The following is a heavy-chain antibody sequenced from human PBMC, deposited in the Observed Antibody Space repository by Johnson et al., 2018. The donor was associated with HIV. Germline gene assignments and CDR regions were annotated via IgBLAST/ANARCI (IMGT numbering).Heavy chain of an antibody. V-gene: IGHV3-30-3*01. J-gene: IGHJ3*02. Sequence: VQLVESGGGVVQPGRSLRLSCAASGFTFSSYAMHWVRQAPGKGLEWVAVISYDGSNKYYADSVKGRFTISRDNSKSTLFLQMNSLRPEDTAVYYCARGSLSGSPDIWGQGTMVTVSS. CDR3: ARGSLSGSPDI. CDR2: ISYDGSNK. CDR1: GFTFSSYA. D-gene: IGHD1-26*01.